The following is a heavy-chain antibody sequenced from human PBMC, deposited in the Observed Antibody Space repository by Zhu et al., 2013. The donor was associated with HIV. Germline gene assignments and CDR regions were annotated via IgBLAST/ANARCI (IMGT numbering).Heavy chain of an antibody. CDR2: SSTHNGET. D-gene: IGHD6-19*01. J-gene: IGHJ5*02. Sequence: QIQLVQSEPEVKKPGASVKVSCKTSGYTFTNHGISWVRQAPGQGLEWIGWSSTHNGETKYAQNLQGRVFMTTDTSTSTAYLELMSLTYDDTAIYYCARDLGSVAVFGARNWFDPWGQGTQVTVSS. CDR1: GYTFTNHG. CDR3: ARDLGSVAVFGARNWFDP. V-gene: IGHV1-18*01.